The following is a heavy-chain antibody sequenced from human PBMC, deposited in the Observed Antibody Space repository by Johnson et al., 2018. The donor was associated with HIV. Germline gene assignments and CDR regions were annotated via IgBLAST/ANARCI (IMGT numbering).Heavy chain of an antibody. V-gene: IGHV3-66*01. CDR3: ARVRERWELLLSDGSDI. CDR2: IYSGGST. J-gene: IGHJ3*02. D-gene: IGHD1-26*01. CDR1: GFTVSSNY. Sequence: VQLVESGGGLVQPGGSLRLSCAAFGFTVSSNYMSWVRQAPGKGLEWVSVIYSGGSTYYADSVKGRFIVSRDNSKNTLYVQMNSLRAEDTALYYCARVRERWELLLSDGSDIWGQGTMVTVSS.